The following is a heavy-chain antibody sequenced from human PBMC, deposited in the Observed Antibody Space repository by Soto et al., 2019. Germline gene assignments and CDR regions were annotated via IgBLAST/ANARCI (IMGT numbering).Heavy chain of an antibody. CDR3: ARDYDFIQGAFDI. V-gene: IGHV4-31*03. D-gene: IGHD3-16*01. CDR1: GGSISSGGYY. CDR2: VHHSGST. J-gene: IGHJ3*02. Sequence: VQLQESGPGLVKPSETLSLTCSVSGGSISSGGYYWSWIRQHPGKGLEWIGYVHHSGSTYYSPSLKSRVTLSIDTSKNHFSLKLSSVTAADTAVYYCARDYDFIQGAFDIWGQGTMVIVSS.